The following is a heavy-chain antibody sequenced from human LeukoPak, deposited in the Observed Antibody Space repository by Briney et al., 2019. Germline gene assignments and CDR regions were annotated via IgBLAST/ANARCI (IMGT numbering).Heavy chain of an antibody. CDR2: THYSGTG. D-gene: IGHD3-22*01. Sequence: PSETLCLTCAVSGGPIIASYWSWIRQPPGKGLEWIGYTHYSGTGNYNPSLKSRVTISIDTSKTRFSLRLTSVTAADTAVYYCARVRFYDTTGYSTSYYLDYWGQGALVTVSS. J-gene: IGHJ4*02. V-gene: IGHV4-59*01. CDR3: ARVRFYDTTGYSTSYYLDY. CDR1: GGPIIASY.